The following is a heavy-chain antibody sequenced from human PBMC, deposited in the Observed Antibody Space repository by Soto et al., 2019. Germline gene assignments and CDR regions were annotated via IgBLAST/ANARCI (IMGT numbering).Heavy chain of an antibody. D-gene: IGHD5-12*01. CDR1: GYTFFKYF. Sequence: ASVKVSFKASGYTFFKYFIHWVRQAPGQGLEWIGIINPSRGSATYGPIFQGRVSLTTDMPTSTVYMELSSLRSEDTAIYYCARDLVATTPYYYYYGMDIWGQGTTVTVSS. V-gene: IGHV1-46*01. CDR2: INPSRGSA. CDR3: ARDLVATTPYYYYYGMDI. J-gene: IGHJ6*02.